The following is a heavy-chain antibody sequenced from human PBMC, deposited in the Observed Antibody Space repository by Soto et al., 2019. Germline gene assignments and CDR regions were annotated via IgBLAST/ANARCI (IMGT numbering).Heavy chain of an antibody. V-gene: IGHV4-30-4*01. CDR3: ARDTAMARDRVYYYYGMDV. Sequence: LSLTCTVSGGSISSGDYYWSWIRQPPGKGLEWIGYIYYSGSTYYNPSLKSRVTISVDTSKNQFSLKLSSVTAADTAVYYCARDTAMARDRVYYYYGMDVWGQGTTVTVSS. J-gene: IGHJ6*02. D-gene: IGHD5-18*01. CDR1: GGSISSGDYY. CDR2: IYYSGST.